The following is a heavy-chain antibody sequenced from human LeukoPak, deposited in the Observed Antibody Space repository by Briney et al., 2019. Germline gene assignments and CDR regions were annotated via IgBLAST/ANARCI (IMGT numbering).Heavy chain of an antibody. Sequence: ASVKVSCKASGYTFTSYGISWVRQVPGQGLDWMGWINPNSGGTNYAQKFQGRVTMTRDTSINTAYMELSRLRSDDTAVYYCTRGSELDTVVTVAFDIWGQGTMVTVSS. D-gene: IGHD4-23*01. CDR2: INPNSGGT. CDR3: TRGSELDTVVTVAFDI. CDR1: GYTFTSYG. J-gene: IGHJ3*02. V-gene: IGHV1-2*02.